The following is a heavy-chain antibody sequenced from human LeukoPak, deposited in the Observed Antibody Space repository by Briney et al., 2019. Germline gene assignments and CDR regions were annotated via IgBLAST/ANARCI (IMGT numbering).Heavy chain of an antibody. CDR3: ARVERDYGDYYAFDI. CDR2: ISSSSSYI. J-gene: IGHJ3*02. CDR1: GFTFSSYS. Sequence: GGSLRLSCAASGFTFSSYSMNWVRQAPGKGLEWVSSISSSSSYIYYADSVKGRFTISRDNAKNSLYLQMNSLRAEDTAVYYCARVERDYGDYYAFDIWGQGTMVTVSS. D-gene: IGHD4-17*01. V-gene: IGHV3-21*01.